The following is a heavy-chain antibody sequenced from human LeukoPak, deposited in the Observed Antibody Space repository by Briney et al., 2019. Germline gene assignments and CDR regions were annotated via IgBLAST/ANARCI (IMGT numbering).Heavy chain of an antibody. CDR2: IYYSGST. CDR3: ARDLGGGSGSFDS. Sequence: SETLSLTCTVSGGSISSGGYYWSWIRQHPGKGLEWIGYIYYSGSTYYNPSLKSRVTISVDTSKNRFSLRLSSVTAADTAVYYCARDLGGGSGSFDSWGQGTLVTVSS. J-gene: IGHJ4*02. V-gene: IGHV4-31*03. D-gene: IGHD3-10*01. CDR1: GGSISSGGYY.